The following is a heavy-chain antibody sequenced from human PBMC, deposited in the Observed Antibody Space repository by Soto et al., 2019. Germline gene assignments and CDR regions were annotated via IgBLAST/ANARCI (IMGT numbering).Heavy chain of an antibody. V-gene: IGHV3-23*01. CDR3: AKGLYYYDSSGYRLFDY. J-gene: IGHJ4*02. CDR1: GFMFNNYA. D-gene: IGHD3-22*01. CDR2: VSVSGGTT. Sequence: GGSLRLSCAASGFMFNNYAMSWVRQAPGKGLEWVSTVSVSGGTTYYADSLKGRFTISRDNSKRTVYLQMNRLRADDTAIYYCAKGLYYYDSSGYRLFDYWGQGTLVTVSS.